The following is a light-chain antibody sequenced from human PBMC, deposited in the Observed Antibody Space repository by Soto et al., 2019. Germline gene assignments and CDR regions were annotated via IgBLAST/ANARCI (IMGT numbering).Light chain of an antibody. CDR1: QSVSSSY. CDR2: GAS. V-gene: IGKV3-20*01. Sequence: EIVMTQSPATLSVSPGERATLSCRASQSVSSSYLAWYQQKPGQAPRLLIHGASSRATGIPDRFSGSGSGTDFTLTISRLEPEDFAVYYCQQYGSSSWTFGQGTKVDI. J-gene: IGKJ1*01. CDR3: QQYGSSSWT.